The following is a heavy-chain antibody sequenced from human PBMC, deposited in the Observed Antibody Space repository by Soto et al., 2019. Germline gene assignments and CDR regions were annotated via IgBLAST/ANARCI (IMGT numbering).Heavy chain of an antibody. CDR2: ISYDGSNK. D-gene: IGHD3-10*01. V-gene: IGHV3-30*03. Sequence: QVPLVESGGGVVQPGRSLRLSCAASGFTFSSYGMHWVRQAPGKGLEWVAVISYDGSNKYYADSVKGRFTISRDNSKNTLYLQMNSLRAEDTAVYYCARGAYYGSGSLDVWGQGTTVTVSS. J-gene: IGHJ6*02. CDR1: GFTFSSYG. CDR3: ARGAYYGSGSLDV.